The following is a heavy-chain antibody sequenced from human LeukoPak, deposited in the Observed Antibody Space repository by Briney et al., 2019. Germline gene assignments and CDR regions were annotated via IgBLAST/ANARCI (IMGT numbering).Heavy chain of an antibody. CDR2: SYSDGSR. Sequence: PGGPLSLSCAASGFTVSTDHMSWVRQAPGKGLEWVAVSYSDGSRHYAESVKGRFTISRDNSKNTLYLQMNSLRAEDTALYYCARVWELSFDHWGQGTLVTVSS. D-gene: IGHD1-26*01. CDR1: GFTVSTDH. CDR3: ARVWELSFDH. V-gene: IGHV3-53*01. J-gene: IGHJ4*02.